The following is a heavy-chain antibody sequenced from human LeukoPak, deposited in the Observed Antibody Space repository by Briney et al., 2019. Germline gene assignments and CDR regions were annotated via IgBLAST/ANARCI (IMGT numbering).Heavy chain of an antibody. V-gene: IGHV1-24*01. D-gene: IGHD3-22*01. CDR1: GYTLTELS. CDR2: FDPEDGET. CDR3: ATSRNYDSSGYYPIDY. Sequence: ASVKVSCKVSGYTLTELSMHWVRQAPGKGLEWVGGFDPEDGETIYAQKFQGRVTMTEDTSTDTAYMELSSLRSEDTAVYYCATSRNYDSSGYYPIDYWGQGTLVTVSS. J-gene: IGHJ4*02.